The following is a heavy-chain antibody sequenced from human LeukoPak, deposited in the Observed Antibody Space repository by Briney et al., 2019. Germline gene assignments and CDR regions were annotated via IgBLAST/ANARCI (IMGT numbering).Heavy chain of an antibody. CDR3: ARQSSIAARGLFDYYYYMDV. CDR1: GFTFSSYSMN. V-gene: IGHV4-39*01. CDR2: IYYSGST. J-gene: IGHJ6*03. D-gene: IGHD6-6*01. Sequence: GSLRLSCAASGFTFSSYSMNWVRQAPGKGLEWIGSIYYSGSTYYNPSLKSRVTISVDTSKNQFSLKLSSVTAADTAVYYCARQSSIAARGLFDYYYYMDVWGKGTTVTVSS.